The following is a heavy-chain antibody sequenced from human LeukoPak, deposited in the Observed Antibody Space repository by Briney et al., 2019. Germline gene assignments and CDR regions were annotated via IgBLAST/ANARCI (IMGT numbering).Heavy chain of an antibody. J-gene: IGHJ3*02. CDR3: AKDLRRLDAFDI. Sequence: GGSLRLSCAASGFTFSTYSMNWVRQAPGKGLEWVLYISYTNIIYYADSVKGRFTISRDNAKNSLYLQMNSLRAEDTAVYYCAKDLRRLDAFDIWGQGTMVTVSS. CDR2: ISYTNII. D-gene: IGHD4-17*01. V-gene: IGHV3-48*01. CDR1: GFTFSTYS.